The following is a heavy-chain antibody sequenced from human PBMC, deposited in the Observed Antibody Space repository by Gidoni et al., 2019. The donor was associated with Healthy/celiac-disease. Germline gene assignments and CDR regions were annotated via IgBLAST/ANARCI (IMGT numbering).Heavy chain of an antibody. Sequence: QVQLVQSGAEVKKPGSSVKVSCTASGGTFRSYAISWVRHAPGQGLEWMGRIIPTLGIANYAQKFQGRVTITAHKSTSTAYMELSSLRSEETAVDYCARGPTRTLDYWGQGTLVTVSS. CDR2: IIPTLGIA. CDR1: GGTFRSYA. J-gene: IGHJ4*02. CDR3: ARGPTRTLDY. V-gene: IGHV1-69*04.